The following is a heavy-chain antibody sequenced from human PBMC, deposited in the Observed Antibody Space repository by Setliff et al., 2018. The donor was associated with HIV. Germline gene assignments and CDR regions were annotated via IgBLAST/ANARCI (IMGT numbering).Heavy chain of an antibody. CDR3: ARVSCSSISCYHYYYHYMDV. V-gene: IGHV1-2*02. CDR2: INPNSGAT. J-gene: IGHJ6*03. CDR1: GYTFTDYY. Sequence: VASVKVSCKASGYTFTDYYIHWVRQAPGQGLEWMGWINPNSGATNYAQKFQGRVTMTRDTSISTAYMELSRLRSDDTAVYYCARVSCSSISCYHYYYHYMDVWGWGTAVTVSS. D-gene: IGHD2-2*01.